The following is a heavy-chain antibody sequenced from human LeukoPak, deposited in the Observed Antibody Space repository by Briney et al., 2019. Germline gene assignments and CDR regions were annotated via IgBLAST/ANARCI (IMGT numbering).Heavy chain of an antibody. CDR1: GFTFSSYA. D-gene: IGHD6-19*01. CDR3: ARDQKAAGSGWSLAFDY. Sequence: PGRSLRLSCAASGFTFSSYAMHWVRQAPGKGLEWVAVISYDGSNKYYADSVKGRFTISRDNSKNTLYLQMNSLRAEDTAVYYCARDQKAAGSGWSLAFDYWDQGTLVTVSS. CDR2: ISYDGSNK. J-gene: IGHJ4*02. V-gene: IGHV3-30-3*01.